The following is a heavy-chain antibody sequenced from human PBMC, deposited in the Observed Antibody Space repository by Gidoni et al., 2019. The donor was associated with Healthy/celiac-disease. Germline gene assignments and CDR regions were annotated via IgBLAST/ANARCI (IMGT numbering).Heavy chain of an antibody. CDR1: GFPFRSYA. D-gene: IGHD6-19*01. Sequence: VQLVESGGGVVQPGRSLRLSCAASGFPFRSYAMHWVRQAPGKGLEWVAVISYDGSNKYYADSVKGRFTISRDNSKNTLYLQMNSLRAEDTAVYYCARDQGQWLIYYFDYWGRGTLVTVSS. V-gene: IGHV3-30-3*01. J-gene: IGHJ4*02. CDR3: ARDQGQWLIYYFDY. CDR2: ISYDGSNK.